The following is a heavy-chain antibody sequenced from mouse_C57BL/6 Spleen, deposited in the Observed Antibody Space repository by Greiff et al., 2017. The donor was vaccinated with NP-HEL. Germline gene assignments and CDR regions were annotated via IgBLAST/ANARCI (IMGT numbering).Heavy chain of an antibody. CDR1: GFTFSDYG. D-gene: IGHD2-4*01. V-gene: IGHV5-17*01. CDR3: ARPYYDYDDWYFDV. J-gene: IGHJ1*03. CDR2: ISSGSSTI. Sequence: EVMLVESGGGLVKPGGSLKLSCAASGFTFSDYGMHWVRQAPEKGLEWVAYISSGSSTIYYADIVKGRFTISRDNAKNTLFLQMTSLRSEDTAMYYCARPYYDYDDWYFDVWGTGTTVTVSS.